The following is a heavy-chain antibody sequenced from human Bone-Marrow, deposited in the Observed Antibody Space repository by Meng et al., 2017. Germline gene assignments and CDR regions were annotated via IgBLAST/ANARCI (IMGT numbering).Heavy chain of an antibody. CDR3: ARRRPGKNNWAPFDY. V-gene: IGHV3-53*01. CDR2: IYSGGST. Sequence: GESLKISCAASGFTFKNYAMSWVRQAPGKGLEWVSVIYSGGSTYYADSVKGRFTISRDNSKNTLYLQMNSLRAEDTAVYYCARRRPGKNNWAPFDYWGQGTLVTVSS. D-gene: IGHD1-1*01. CDR1: GFTFKNYA. J-gene: IGHJ4*02.